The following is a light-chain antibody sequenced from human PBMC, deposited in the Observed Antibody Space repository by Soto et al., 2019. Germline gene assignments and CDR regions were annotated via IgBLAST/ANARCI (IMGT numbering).Light chain of an antibody. CDR2: GAS. Sequence: EIVLTQSPATLSLSPGERATLSCRASQSVSSSYLAWYQQKPGQAPRLLIYGASSRATGIPDRFSGSGSGTDFTLSISSLQPGDVGIYSCQQYHTWPPITFGQGTRLEI. CDR3: QQYHTWPPIT. V-gene: IGKV3-20*01. CDR1: QSVSSSY. J-gene: IGKJ5*01.